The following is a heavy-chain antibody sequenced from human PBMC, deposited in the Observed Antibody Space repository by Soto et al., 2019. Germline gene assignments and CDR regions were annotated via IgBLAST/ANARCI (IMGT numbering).Heavy chain of an antibody. Sequence: PGGSLRLSCEASGFPFSDHAMHWVRQTPGKGLEWVSAITGRGDSTYYADSVKGRFTISRDNSKSTLYLQMMSLRAEDTAVYYCAKDLYVQPPSGWFDPWGQGTVVTVSS. V-gene: IGHV3-23*01. D-gene: IGHD1-26*01. J-gene: IGHJ5*02. CDR3: AKDLYVQPPSGWFDP. CDR1: GFPFSDHA. CDR2: ITGRGDST.